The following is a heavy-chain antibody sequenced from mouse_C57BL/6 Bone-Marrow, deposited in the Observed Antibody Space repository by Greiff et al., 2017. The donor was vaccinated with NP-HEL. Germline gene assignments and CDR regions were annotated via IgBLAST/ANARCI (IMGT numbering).Heavy chain of an antibody. CDR1: GYTFTSYW. CDR3: ARRRGYNWYYYAMDY. D-gene: IGHD4-1*02. J-gene: IGHJ4*01. Sequence: VQLQQPGAELVKPGASVKLSCKASGYTFTSYWMHWVKQRPGQGLEWIGMIHPNSGSTNYNEKFKSKATLTVDKSSSPAYMQLSSLTSEDSAVYYCARRRGYNWYYYAMDYWGQGTSVTVSS. CDR2: IHPNSGST. V-gene: IGHV1-64*01.